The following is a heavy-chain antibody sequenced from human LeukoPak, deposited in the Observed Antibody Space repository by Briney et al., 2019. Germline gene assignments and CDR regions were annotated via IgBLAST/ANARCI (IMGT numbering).Heavy chain of an antibody. D-gene: IGHD1-26*01. Sequence: ASVKVSCKASGYTFTSYYMHWVRQAPGQGLEWMGIINPSGGSTSYAQKFQGRVTITADKSTSTAYMELSSLRSEDTAVYYCARTRAEVGATNNYYYYYMDVWGKGTTVTISS. V-gene: IGHV1-46*01. J-gene: IGHJ6*03. CDR1: GYTFTSYY. CDR3: ARTRAEVGATNNYYYYYMDV. CDR2: INPSGGST.